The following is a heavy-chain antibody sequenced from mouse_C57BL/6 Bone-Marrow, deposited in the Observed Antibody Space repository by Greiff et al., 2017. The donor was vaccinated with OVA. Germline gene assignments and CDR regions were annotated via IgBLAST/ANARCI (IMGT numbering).Heavy chain of an antibody. Sequence: QVQLKQSGAELMKPGASVKLSCKATGYTFTGYWIEWVKQRPGHGLEWIGEILPGSGSTTYNEKFKGKATFTVDTASNTDYMQLSSLTTEDSAIYNCASSTYYDYDAGFAYWGQGTTLTVSS. J-gene: IGHJ2*01. CDR1: GYTFTGYW. CDR3: ASSTYYDYDAGFAY. CDR2: ILPGSGST. D-gene: IGHD2-4*01. V-gene: IGHV1-9*01.